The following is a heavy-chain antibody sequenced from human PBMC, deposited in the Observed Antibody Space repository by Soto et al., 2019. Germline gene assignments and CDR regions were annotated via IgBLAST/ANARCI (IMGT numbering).Heavy chain of an antibody. V-gene: IGHV3-53*01. J-gene: IGHJ6*02. CDR3: ARGRSGSNYYYYGMDV. CDR1: GFTISSNY. D-gene: IGHD6-19*01. Sequence: EVQQEESGGGLIQPGGSLRLSCAASGFTISSNYMSWVRQAPGKGLEWVSVIYSGGSTYYADSVKGRFTISRDNSKNTLYLQMNSLRAEDTAVYYCARGRSGSNYYYYGMDVWGQGTTVTVSS. CDR2: IYSGGST.